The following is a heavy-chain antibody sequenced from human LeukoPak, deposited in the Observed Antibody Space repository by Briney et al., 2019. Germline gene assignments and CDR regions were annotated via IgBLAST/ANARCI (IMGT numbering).Heavy chain of an antibody. CDR2: INSDGGGA. CDR3: AKDTKSSDDFWSGGGWFDP. D-gene: IGHD3-3*01. J-gene: IGHJ5*02. V-gene: IGHV3-74*01. CDR1: GITFGNNW. Sequence: PGGSLRLSCAASGITFGNNWMHWVRQGPGKGLVWISRINSDGGGAIYADSVKGRFTVSRDNAKNTLYLQMNSLRAEDTALYYCAKDTKSSDDFWSGGGWFDPWGQGTLVTVPS.